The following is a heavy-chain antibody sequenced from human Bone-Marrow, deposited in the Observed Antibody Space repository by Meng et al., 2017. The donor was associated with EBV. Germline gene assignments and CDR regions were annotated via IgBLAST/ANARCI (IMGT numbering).Heavy chain of an antibody. CDR2: IYHSGST. V-gene: IGHV4-30-2*01. CDR1: GASIASGGYS. CDR3: ARGDDSSGLDY. D-gene: IGHD3-22*01. Sequence: RQLPRSGSGLSPPSQTRSLTFVVSGASIASGGYSWSWIRPPPGKGLEWIGYIYHSGSTSYNPSLKSRVTISVDRSKNQFSLKLNSVTAADTAVYYCARGDDSSGLDYWGQGTLVTVSS. J-gene: IGHJ4*02.